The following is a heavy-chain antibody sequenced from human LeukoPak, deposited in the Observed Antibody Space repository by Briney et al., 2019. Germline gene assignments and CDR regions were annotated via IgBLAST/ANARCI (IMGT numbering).Heavy chain of an antibody. CDR2: IYYSGST. J-gene: IGHJ5*02. D-gene: IGHD6-13*01. CDR1: GGSISSYY. V-gene: IGHV4-59*01. Sequence: PSETLSLTCTVSGGSISSYYWSWIRQPLGKGLEWIGYIYYSGSTNYNPSLKSRVTISVDTSKNQFSLKLSSVTAADTAVYYCARAIAAAGTVEFDPWGQGTLVTVSS. CDR3: ARAIAAAGTVEFDP.